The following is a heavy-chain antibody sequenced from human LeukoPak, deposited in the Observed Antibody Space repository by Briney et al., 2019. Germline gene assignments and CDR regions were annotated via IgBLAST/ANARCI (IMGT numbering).Heavy chain of an antibody. CDR3: ARDPLNPLDAFDI. J-gene: IGHJ3*02. CDR1: GYTFTSYY. V-gene: IGHV1-46*01. Sequence: GALVKVSCKASGYTFTSYYMHWVRQAPGQGLEWMGIINPSGGGTSYAQKFQGRVTMTRDTSTSTVYMELSSLRSEDTAVYYCARDPLNPLDAFDIWGQGTMVTVSS. CDR2: INPSGGGT. D-gene: IGHD1-14*01.